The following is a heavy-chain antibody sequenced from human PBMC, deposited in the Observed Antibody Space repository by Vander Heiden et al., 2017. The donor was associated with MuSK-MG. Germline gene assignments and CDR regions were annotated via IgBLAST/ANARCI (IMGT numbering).Heavy chain of an antibody. CDR2: IYPGDSYT. Sequence: EVQLVQSGAEVKKPGESLKISCKGSGYSFTSYWIGWVRQMPGKGLEWMGIIYPGDSYTRYSPSFQGQVTISADKSISTAYLQWSSLKASDTAMYYCARGSERWLSPHDAFDIWGQGTMVTVSS. J-gene: IGHJ3*02. D-gene: IGHD2-21*01. CDR1: GYSFTSYW. V-gene: IGHV5-51*01. CDR3: ARGSERWLSPHDAFDI.